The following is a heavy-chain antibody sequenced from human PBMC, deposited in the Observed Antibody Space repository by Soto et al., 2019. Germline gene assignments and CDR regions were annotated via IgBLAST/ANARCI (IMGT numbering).Heavy chain of an antibody. CDR1: GDSISTAY. CDR2: IYNGGSP. V-gene: IGHV4-59*01. J-gene: IGHJ6*02. CDR3: ARGEWFLRGYGMAV. Sequence: PSETLSLTCSVSGDSISTAYWSWIRQPPVKRLEYIGFIYNGGSPNYNPSLESRVTISPDTSKNQFSLKLSSVTAADTAVYYCARGEWFLRGYGMAVWGRGTTDIVSS. D-gene: IGHD3-3*01.